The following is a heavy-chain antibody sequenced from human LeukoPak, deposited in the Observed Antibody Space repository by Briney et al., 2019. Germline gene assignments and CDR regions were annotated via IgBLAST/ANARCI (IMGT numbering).Heavy chain of an antibody. CDR2: IRFDGDNK. J-gene: IGHJ6*03. CDR1: GFTFSSYG. V-gene: IGHV3-33*08. CDR3: ARSVYGSGSYMDV. D-gene: IGHD3-10*01. Sequence: PGRSLRLSCAAFGFTFSSYGMHWVRQAPGKGLEWVAVIRFDGDNKYYGEAVKGRFTIARNNAENKLFLDMNNLRADDTAVYFCARSVYGSGSYMDVWGQGTTVIVPS.